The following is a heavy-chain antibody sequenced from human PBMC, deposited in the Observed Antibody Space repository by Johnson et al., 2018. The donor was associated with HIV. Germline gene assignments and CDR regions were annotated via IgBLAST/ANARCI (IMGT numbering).Heavy chain of an antibody. CDR3: APRGRVGGSYGDAFDI. CDR1: GFTFSSYG. CDR2: IRYDGSNK. V-gene: IGHV3-30*02. Sequence: VQLVESGGGVVQPGGSLRLSCAASGFTFSSYGMHWVRQAPGKGLEWVAFIRYDGSNKYYADSVKVRFTISRDNSKNTLYLQMNSLRAEDTAVYYCAPRGRVGGSYGDAFDIWGQGTMVTVSS. J-gene: IGHJ3*02. D-gene: IGHD1-26*01.